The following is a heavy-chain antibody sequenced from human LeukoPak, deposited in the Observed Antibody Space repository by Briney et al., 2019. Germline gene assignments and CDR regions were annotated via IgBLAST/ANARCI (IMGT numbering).Heavy chain of an antibody. J-gene: IGHJ4*02. Sequence: SETLSLTCTVSGGSVSSGSYYWSWIRQPPGKGLEWIGYIYYSGNTNYNPSLKSRVTISVDTSKNQFSLKLSSVTAADTAVYYCAREGLATMIRGVIPYWGQGTLVTVSS. D-gene: IGHD3-10*01. V-gene: IGHV4-61*01. CDR2: IYYSGNT. CDR1: GGSVSSGSYY. CDR3: AREGLATMIRGVIPY.